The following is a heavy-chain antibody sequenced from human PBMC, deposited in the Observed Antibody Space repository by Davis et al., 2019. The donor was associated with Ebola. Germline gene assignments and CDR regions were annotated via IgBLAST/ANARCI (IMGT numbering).Heavy chain of an antibody. J-gene: IGHJ4*02. CDR2: INPNSGAT. D-gene: IGHD1-26*01. V-gene: IGHV1-2*02. CDR1: GYPFMEYN. Sequence: ASVKVSCKTSGYPFMEYNIHWLRNAPGQGLEWMGWINPNSGATNYAQRFRGRVTMTGDTSITTTYMELNRLTSDDTAFYYCARKSGDLDSWGQGTLVTVSS. CDR3: ARKSGDLDS.